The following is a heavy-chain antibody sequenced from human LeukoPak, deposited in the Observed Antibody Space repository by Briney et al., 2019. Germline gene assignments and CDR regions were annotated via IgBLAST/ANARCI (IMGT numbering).Heavy chain of an antibody. D-gene: IGHD3-22*01. V-gene: IGHV1-69*05. J-gene: IGHJ4*02. CDR3: ARTVRQYYYGSSGSDY. Sequence: ASVKVSCKASGGTFNSYAISWVRQAPGQGLEWMGGIIPIFGTTNYARKFRGRVTMTTDTSTSTAYMELRSLRSDDTAVYYCARTVRQYYYGSSGSDYWGQGTLVTVSS. CDR1: GGTFNSYA. CDR2: IIPIFGTT.